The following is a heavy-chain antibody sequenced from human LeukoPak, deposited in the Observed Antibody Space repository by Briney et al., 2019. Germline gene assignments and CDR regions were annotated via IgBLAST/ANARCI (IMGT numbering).Heavy chain of an antibody. CDR2: INPNSCGT. Sequence: ASVKVSCKASGYTFTGYYMHWVRQAPGQGLEWMGWINPNSCGTNYAQKFQGRVTMTRDTSISSAYMELSRLRSDDTAVYYCARDQGELTFDYWGQGTLVTVSS. CDR3: ARDQGELTFDY. J-gene: IGHJ4*02. V-gene: IGHV1-2*02. D-gene: IGHD1-26*01. CDR1: GYTFTGYY.